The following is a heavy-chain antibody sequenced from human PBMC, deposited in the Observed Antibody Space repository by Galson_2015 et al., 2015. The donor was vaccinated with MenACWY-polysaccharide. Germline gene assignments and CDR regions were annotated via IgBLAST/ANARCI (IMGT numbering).Heavy chain of an antibody. D-gene: IGHD3-3*01. CDR1: GFTFSNYA. CDR3: AKDPPKNDDFWSGSYGPRAY. Sequence: SLRLSCAASGFTFSNYAVSWVRQAPGKGLEWVSAISATGGSTYYADSVKGRFTISRDNSKNTLYLQMNSLRAEDTAVYYCAKDPPKNDDFWSGSYGPRAYGGQGTPVTVSS. V-gene: IGHV3-23*01. J-gene: IGHJ4*02. CDR2: ISATGGST.